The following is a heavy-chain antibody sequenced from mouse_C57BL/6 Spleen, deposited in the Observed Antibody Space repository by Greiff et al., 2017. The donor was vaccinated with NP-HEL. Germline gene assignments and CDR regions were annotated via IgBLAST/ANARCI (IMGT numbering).Heavy chain of an antibody. V-gene: IGHV5-17*01. D-gene: IGHD2-4*01. CDR2: ISSGSSTI. J-gene: IGHJ2*01. CDR1: GFTFSDYG. Sequence: EVKLMESGGGLVKPGGSLKLSCAASGFTFSDYGMHWVRQAPEKGLEWVAYISSGSSTIYYADTVKGRFTISRDNAKNTLFLQMTSLRSEDTAMYYCARLDDDDFDYWGQGTTLTVSS. CDR3: ARLDDDDFDY.